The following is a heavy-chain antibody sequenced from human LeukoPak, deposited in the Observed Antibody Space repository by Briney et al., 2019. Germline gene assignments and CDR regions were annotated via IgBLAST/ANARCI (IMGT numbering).Heavy chain of an antibody. V-gene: IGHV4-59*01. CDR1: GGSISSYY. Sequence: SETLSLTRTVSGGSISSYYWSWIRQPPRKGLEWIGYIYYSGSSNYNPSLKSRLTISVDTSKNQFSLKLSSVTAADTAVYYWAGVWGSSPDVWGQGTTVSVFS. J-gene: IGHJ6*02. CDR3: AGVWGSSPDV. D-gene: IGHD3-16*01. CDR2: IYYSGSS.